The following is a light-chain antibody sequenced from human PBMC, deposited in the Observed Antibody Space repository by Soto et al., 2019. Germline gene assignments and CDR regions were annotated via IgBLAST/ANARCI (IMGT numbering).Light chain of an antibody. V-gene: IGLV2-14*01. CDR1: SSDVGGYNY. J-gene: IGLJ2*01. CDR3: SSYTSSSTPHVV. CDR2: EVS. Sequence: QSVLTQPASVSGSPGQSITISCTGTSSDVGGYNYVSWYQQHPGKAPKLMIYEVSNRPSGVSNRFSGSKSGNTASLTISGLQAEDEADYYCSSYTSSSTPHVVFGGGTQRAVL.